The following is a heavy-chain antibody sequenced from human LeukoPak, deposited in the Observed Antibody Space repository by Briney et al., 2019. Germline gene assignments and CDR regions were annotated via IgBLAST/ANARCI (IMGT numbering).Heavy chain of an antibody. CDR2: IYSGGST. D-gene: IGHD3-22*01. CDR3: AKESITMIVVVIYYFDY. Sequence: GGSLRLSCAASGFTVSSNYMSWVRQAPGKGLEWVSVIYSGGSTYYADSVKGRFTISRDNSKNTLYLQMNSLRAEDTAVYYCAKESITMIVVVIYYFDYWGQGTLVTVSS. CDR1: GFTVSSNY. V-gene: IGHV3-66*01. J-gene: IGHJ4*02.